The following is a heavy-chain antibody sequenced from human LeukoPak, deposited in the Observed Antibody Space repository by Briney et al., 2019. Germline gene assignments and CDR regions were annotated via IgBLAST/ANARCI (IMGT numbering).Heavy chain of an antibody. Sequence: SETLSLTCTVSGGSISSSSYYWGWIRQPPGKGLEWIGSIYYSGSTYYNPSLKSRVTISVDTSKNQFSLKLSSVTAADTSVYYCARQKSGSYDLFDYWGQGTLVTVSS. CDR1: GGSISSSSYY. CDR2: IYYSGST. D-gene: IGHD1-26*01. V-gene: IGHV4-39*01. J-gene: IGHJ4*02. CDR3: ARQKSGSYDLFDY.